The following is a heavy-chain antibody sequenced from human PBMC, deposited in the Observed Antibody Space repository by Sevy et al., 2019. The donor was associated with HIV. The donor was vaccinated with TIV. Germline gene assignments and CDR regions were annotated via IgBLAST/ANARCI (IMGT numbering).Heavy chain of an antibody. CDR3: ARYAVDTVIFPYGMDI. V-gene: IGHV5-51*01. D-gene: IGHD5-18*01. CDR1: GYRFTSYW. CDR2: IYPGDSDT. J-gene: IGHJ6*02. Sequence: GESLKISCKGSGYRFTSYWIGWVRQMPGKGLECMGIIYPGDSDTRYSPSFQGQVTISADKSISTAYLQWSSLKASDTAMYYCARYAVDTVIFPYGMDIWGQGTTVTVSS.